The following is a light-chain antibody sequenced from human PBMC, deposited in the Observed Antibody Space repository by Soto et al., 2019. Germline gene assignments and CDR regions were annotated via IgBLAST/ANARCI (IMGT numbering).Light chain of an antibody. J-gene: IGKJ4*01. Sequence: EIVMTQSPATLSVSPGERATLSCRASQTVGSNLAWYQQKPGQPPRLLIYDASTRATGVPVRFRGSGSGTQFTLTISSLQSEDSAVYYCHQYTNWLALTFGGGNKVEIK. CDR1: QTVGSN. V-gene: IGKV3-15*01. CDR2: DAS. CDR3: HQYTNWLALT.